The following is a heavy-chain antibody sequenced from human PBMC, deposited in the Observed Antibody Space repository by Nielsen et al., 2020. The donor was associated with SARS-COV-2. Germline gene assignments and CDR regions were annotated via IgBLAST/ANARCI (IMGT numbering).Heavy chain of an antibody. J-gene: IGHJ4*02. Sequence: ASVKVSCKASGYTFTSYYMHWVRQAPGQGLEWMGIINPSGGSTSYAQKFQGRVTITRDTSASTAYMELSSLRSEDTAVYYCARGEEYSGSSSAGEGFDYWGQGTLVTVSS. CDR1: GYTFTSYY. D-gene: IGHD1-26*01. CDR2: INPSGGST. CDR3: ARGEEYSGSSSAGEGFDY. V-gene: IGHV1-46*01.